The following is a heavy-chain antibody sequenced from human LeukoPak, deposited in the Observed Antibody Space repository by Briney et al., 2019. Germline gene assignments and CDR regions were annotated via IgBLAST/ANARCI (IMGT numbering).Heavy chain of an antibody. CDR2: IYYSGTT. D-gene: IGHD2-15*01. Sequence: GSLRLSCAASGFTFSSYARSWIRQPPGKGLEWIGYIYYSGTTNYNPSLKSRVTISVDTSKNQFSLNLISVTAADTAVYFCARGRGGGGSSNNWFDPWGQGTLVTVSS. J-gene: IGHJ5*02. CDR3: ARGRGGGGSSNNWFDP. CDR1: GFTFSSYA. V-gene: IGHV4-59*12.